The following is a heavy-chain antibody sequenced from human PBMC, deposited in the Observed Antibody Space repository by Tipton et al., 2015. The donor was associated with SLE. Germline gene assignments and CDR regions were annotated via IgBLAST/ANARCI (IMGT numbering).Heavy chain of an antibody. J-gene: IGHJ4*02. Sequence: SLRLSCAASGFSFSDYAMFWVRQAPGKGLEWVADISFDGSDTYYADSVKGRFTISRDNSKNTLYLQLNSLRVEDTAVYYCARGSDGSYHFDYWGQGTLVTVSS. CDR1: GFSFSDYA. CDR2: ISFDGSDT. D-gene: IGHD3-10*01. V-gene: IGHV3-30*04. CDR3: ARGSDGSYHFDY.